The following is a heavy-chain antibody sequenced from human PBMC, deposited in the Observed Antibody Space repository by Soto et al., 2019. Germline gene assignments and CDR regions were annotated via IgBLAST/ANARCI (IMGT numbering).Heavy chain of an antibody. D-gene: IGHD3-10*01. CDR2: IYSGGST. CDR3: AREGRGSNPYYYGSGTSAFDI. CDR1: GFTVSSNY. J-gene: IGHJ3*02. V-gene: IGHV3-53*04. Sequence: GGSLRLSCAASGFTVSSNYMSWVRQAPGKGLEWVSVIYSGGSTYYADSVKGRFTISRHNSKNTLYLQMNSLRAEDTAVYYCAREGRGSNPYYYGSGTSAFDIWGQGTMVTVSS.